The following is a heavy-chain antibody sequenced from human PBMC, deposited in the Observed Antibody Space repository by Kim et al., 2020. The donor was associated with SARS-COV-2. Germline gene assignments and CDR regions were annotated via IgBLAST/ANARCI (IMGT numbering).Heavy chain of an antibody. J-gene: IGHJ5*02. V-gene: IGHV4-34*01. CDR3: AMGATGSKRADA. D-gene: IGHD3-16*01. Sequence: NYNPTLKSRVTISADTPKNQFSLKLSTVTAAETAVYYGAMGATGSKRADAWGQGTPVTVSS.